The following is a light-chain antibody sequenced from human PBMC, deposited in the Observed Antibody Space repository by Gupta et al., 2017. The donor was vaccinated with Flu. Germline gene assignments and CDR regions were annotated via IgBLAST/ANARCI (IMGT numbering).Light chain of an antibody. Sequence: QSALTQPASASGSPGQSITISCSGTSSDVGRSDSVSWYQQHPDKAPKLIIFDGTKRPAGVSSRFSGSKSSNTASLTISGLQAEDETDYYCSSYTSGSTFYVFGTGTKVTVL. CDR3: SSYTSGSTFYV. CDR1: SSDVGRSDS. J-gene: IGLJ1*01. V-gene: IGLV2-14*01. CDR2: DGT.